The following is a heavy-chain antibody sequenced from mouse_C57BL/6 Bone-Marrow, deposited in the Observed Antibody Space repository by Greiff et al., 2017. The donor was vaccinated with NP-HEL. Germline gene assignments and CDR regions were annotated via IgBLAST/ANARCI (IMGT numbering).Heavy chain of an antibody. D-gene: IGHD1-1*01. CDR1: GFTFSSYA. Sequence: VKVVESGEGLVKPGGSLKLSCAASGFTFSSYAMSWVRQTPEKRLEWVAYISSGGDYIYYADTVKGRFTISRDNARNTLYLQMSSLKSEDTAMYYCTRDGYYGSSYPYYFDYWGQGTTLTVSS. J-gene: IGHJ2*01. V-gene: IGHV5-9-1*02. CDR2: ISSGGDYI. CDR3: TRDGYYGSSYPYYFDY.